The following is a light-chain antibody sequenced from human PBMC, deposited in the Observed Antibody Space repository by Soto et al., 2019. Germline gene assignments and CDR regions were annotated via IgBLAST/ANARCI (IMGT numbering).Light chain of an antibody. CDR3: CSYTTSNTRQIV. Sequence: HSSLTQPASVSGCPGQSITSCCTGASSDVGGYNYVSWYQQQPGKAPKFMIYDVTNRPSGVSNRFSGSKSGNTASLTISGLQAEDEADYYCCSYTTSNTRQIVFGTGT. J-gene: IGLJ1*01. CDR1: SSDVGGYNY. CDR2: DVT. V-gene: IGLV2-14*01.